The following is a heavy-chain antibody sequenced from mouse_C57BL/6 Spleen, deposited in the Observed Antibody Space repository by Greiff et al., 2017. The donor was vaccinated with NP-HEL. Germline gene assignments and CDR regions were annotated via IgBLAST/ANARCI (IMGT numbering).Heavy chain of an antibody. CDR2: IYPSDSET. CDR3: AREGSKRYFDY. V-gene: IGHV1-61*01. Sequence: VQLKQPGAELVRPGSSVKLSCKASGYTFTSYWMDWVKQRPGQGLEWIGNIYPSDSETHYNQKFKDKATLTVDKSSSTAYMQLSSLTSEDSAVYYCAREGSKRYFDYWGQGTTLTVSS. CDR1: GYTFTSYW. D-gene: IGHD1-1*01. J-gene: IGHJ2*01.